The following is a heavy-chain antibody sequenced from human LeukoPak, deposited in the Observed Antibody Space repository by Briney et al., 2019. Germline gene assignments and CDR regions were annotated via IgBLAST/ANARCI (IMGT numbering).Heavy chain of an antibody. V-gene: IGHV4-39*01. CDR3: ARPGGNSARFDY. CDR1: GGSISSSSYY. D-gene: IGHD4-23*01. J-gene: IGHJ4*02. Sequence: SETPSLTCTVSGGSISSSSYYWGWIRQPPGKGLEWIGSIYYSGSTYYNPSLKSRVTISVDTSKNQFSLKLSSVTAADTAVYYCARPGGNSARFDYWGQGTLVTVSS. CDR2: IYYSGST.